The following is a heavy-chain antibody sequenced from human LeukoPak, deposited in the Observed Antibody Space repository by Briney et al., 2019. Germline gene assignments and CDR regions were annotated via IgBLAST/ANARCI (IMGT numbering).Heavy chain of an antibody. CDR3: ATLLVVAATSAFDY. CDR2: FDPEDGET. CDR1: GYTLTELS. D-gene: IGHD2-15*01. Sequence: GASVKVSCKVSGYTLTELSMHWVRQAPGKGLEWMGGFDPEDGETIYAQKFQGRVTMTEDTSTDTAYMELSSLRSEDTAVYYCATLLVVAATSAFDYWGQGTLVTVSS. J-gene: IGHJ4*02. V-gene: IGHV1-24*01.